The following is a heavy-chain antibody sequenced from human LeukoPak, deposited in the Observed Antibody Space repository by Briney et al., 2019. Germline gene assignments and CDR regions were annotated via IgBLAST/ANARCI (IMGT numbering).Heavy chain of an antibody. D-gene: IGHD5-24*01. Sequence: SETLSLTCTVSGGSISSGSYYWSWIRQPAGKGLEWIGRIYTSGSTNYNPSLKSRVTISVDTSKNQFSLKLSSVTAADTAVYYCARARRDGYSSPQTWGQGTLVTVSS. CDR1: GGSISSGSYY. J-gene: IGHJ5*02. CDR3: ARARRDGYSSPQT. V-gene: IGHV4-61*02. CDR2: IYTSGST.